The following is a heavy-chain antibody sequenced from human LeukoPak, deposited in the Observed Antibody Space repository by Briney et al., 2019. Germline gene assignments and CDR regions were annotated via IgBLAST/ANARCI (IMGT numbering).Heavy chain of an antibody. D-gene: IGHD2-15*01. CDR2: KKQDGSEK. J-gene: IGHJ4*02. CDR1: EFIFSGYW. Sequence: GGSLRLSCAASEFIFSGYWMNWVRQAPGKGLEWVGNKKQDGSEKQYVDSVRGRLTISRDNAKNSLYLQMNSLRVEDTAVYYCARDGFVGAADYWGQGTLVTVSS. CDR3: ARDGFVGAADY. V-gene: IGHV3-7*01.